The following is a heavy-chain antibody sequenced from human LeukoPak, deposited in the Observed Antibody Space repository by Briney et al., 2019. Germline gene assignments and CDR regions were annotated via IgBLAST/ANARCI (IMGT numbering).Heavy chain of an antibody. Sequence: PGRSLRLSCAASGFTFSSYAMHWVRQAPGKGLEWVAAISHDGSNKYHADSVKGRFTISRDNSKNTVYLQMNSLRAEDTAVYFCAGSPQYSSSWYEYFQHWGQGTPVTVSS. CDR2: ISHDGSNK. J-gene: IGHJ1*01. CDR3: AGSPQYSSSWYEYFQH. CDR1: GFTFSSYA. D-gene: IGHD6-13*01. V-gene: IGHV3-30*01.